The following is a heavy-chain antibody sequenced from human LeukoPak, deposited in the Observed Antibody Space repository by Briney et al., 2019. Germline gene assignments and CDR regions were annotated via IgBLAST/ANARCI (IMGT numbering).Heavy chain of an antibody. Sequence: SVKVSCXASGGTFSSYAISWVRQAPGQGLEWMGGIIPIFGTANYAQKFQGRVTITTDESTSTAYMELSSLRSEDTAVYYCARGPIINYYMDVWGKGTTVTVSS. J-gene: IGHJ6*03. CDR2: IIPIFGTA. CDR1: GGTFSSYA. V-gene: IGHV1-69*05. CDR3: ARGPIINYYMDV.